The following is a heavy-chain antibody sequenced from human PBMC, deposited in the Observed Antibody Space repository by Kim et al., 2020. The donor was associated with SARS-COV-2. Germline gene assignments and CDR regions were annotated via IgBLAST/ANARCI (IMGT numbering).Heavy chain of an antibody. CDR2: IWYDGSNK. Sequence: GGSLRLSCAASGFTFSSYGMHWVRQAPGKGLDWVAVIWYDGSNKYYADSVKGRFTISRDNSKNTLYLQMNSLRAEDTAVYYCARDRTYSSGWYVPFDYWGQGTLVTVSS. J-gene: IGHJ4*02. D-gene: IGHD6-19*01. CDR3: ARDRTYSSGWYVPFDY. V-gene: IGHV3-33*08. CDR1: GFTFSSYG.